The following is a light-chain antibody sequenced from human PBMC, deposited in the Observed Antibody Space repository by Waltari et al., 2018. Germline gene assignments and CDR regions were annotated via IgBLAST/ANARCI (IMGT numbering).Light chain of an antibody. CDR1: SNNLGSHA. J-gene: IGLJ3*02. Sequence: QSALTQEASVSGTVGQKVTLSCTGHSNNLGSHAVGWYQQISHGAPKTVMFGNSLPSGIPDRFSGSKSGTTDSLTISGLQPEDEADYYCSTWDYSLSIWVFGGGTKLTVL. V-gene: IGLV1-44*01. CDR3: STWDYSLSIWV. CDR2: GNS.